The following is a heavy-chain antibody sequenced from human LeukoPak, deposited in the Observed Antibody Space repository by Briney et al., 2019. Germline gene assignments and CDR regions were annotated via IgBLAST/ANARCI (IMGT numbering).Heavy chain of an antibody. CDR1: GFTFSGSA. CDR2: IRSKANSYAT. CDR3: TRHTAVAGTTAYYYYYMDV. Sequence: GGSLRLSCAASGFTFSGSAMHWVRQASGKGLEWVGRIRSKANSYATAYAASVKGRFTISRDDSKNTAYLQMNSLKTEDTAVYYCTRHTAVAGTTAYYYYYMDVWGKGTTVTVSS. J-gene: IGHJ6*03. V-gene: IGHV3-73*01. D-gene: IGHD6-19*01.